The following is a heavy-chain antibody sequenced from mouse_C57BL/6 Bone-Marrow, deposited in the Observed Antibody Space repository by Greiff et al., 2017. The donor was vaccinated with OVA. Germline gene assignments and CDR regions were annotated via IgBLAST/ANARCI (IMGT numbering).Heavy chain of an antibody. CDR2: ISDGGSYT. CDR1: GFTFSSYA. V-gene: IGHV5-4*01. J-gene: IGHJ3*01. CDR3: ARGGPLLFAY. D-gene: IGHD2-10*01. Sequence: EVQVVESGGGLVKPGGPLKLSCAASGFTFSSYAMSWVRQTPEKRLEWVATISDGGSYTYYPDNVKGRFTISRDNAKNNLYLQMSHLKSEDTAMYYCARGGPLLFAYWGQGTLVTVSA.